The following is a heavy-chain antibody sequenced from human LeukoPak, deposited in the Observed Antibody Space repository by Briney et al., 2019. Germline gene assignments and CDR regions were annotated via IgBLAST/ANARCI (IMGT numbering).Heavy chain of an antibody. CDR3: AREGADYYGSGYDY. J-gene: IGHJ4*02. CDR1: GYTFRKNY. Sequence: AALKVSCKASGYTFRKNYIHWVRQAPGQGLEWVGWINPHNGATKYAPKFQGRVTMTGDTSISTAYMELNSLRSDDTAVYYCAREGADYYGSGYDYWSQGTLVTVSS. D-gene: IGHD3-10*01. CDR2: INPHNGAT. V-gene: IGHV1-2*02.